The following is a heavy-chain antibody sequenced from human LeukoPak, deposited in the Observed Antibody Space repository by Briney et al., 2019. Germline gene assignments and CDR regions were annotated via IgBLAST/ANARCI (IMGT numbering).Heavy chain of an antibody. J-gene: IGHJ1*01. D-gene: IGHD5/OR15-5a*01. Sequence: SDTLSLTCAVYGESLNSYYWSWIRQSPGKGLEWIGDIFDGKTVNYNPSLKSRVTISAVTSSQQFSLSFRSVTAADTAVYCASGAWSTRLKSWAQGALVIVSS. V-gene: IGHV4-34*12. CDR1: GESLNSYY. CDR2: IFDGKTV. CDR3: SGAWSTRLKS.